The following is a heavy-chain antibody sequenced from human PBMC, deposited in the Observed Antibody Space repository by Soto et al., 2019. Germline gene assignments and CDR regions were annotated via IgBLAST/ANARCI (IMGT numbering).Heavy chain of an antibody. CDR2: ISSSSAYI. V-gene: IGHV3-21*06. J-gene: IGHJ5*02. D-gene: IGHD3-16*01. CDR3: PRHGLTLGVA. CDR1: GFTFGSFT. Sequence: EVHLVEAGGGLVKPGESLTLSCAASGFTFGSFTLNWVRQAPGKGLEWVSSISSSSAYIYYAESVKGRFTISRDNARSKLYRQMDCLRGDGAAGDSCPRHGLTLGVAWGQGTLVAFSS.